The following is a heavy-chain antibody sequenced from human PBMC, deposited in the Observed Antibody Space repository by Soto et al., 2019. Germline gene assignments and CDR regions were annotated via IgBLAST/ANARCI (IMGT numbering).Heavy chain of an antibody. V-gene: IGHV3-30*18. CDR3: AKDFGGVYSYGRTLRYYYVMDV. CDR2: ISYDGSHK. CDR1: GFTFSSYG. J-gene: IGHJ6*02. D-gene: IGHD5-18*01. Sequence: PGGSLRLSCEVSGFTFSSYGMLWVRQAPGKGLEWVAVISYDGSHKYYADSVKGRFTSSRDNSKNTLYLQMNSLRAEDTAVYYCAKDFGGVYSYGRTLRYYYVMDVWGQGTTVTVS.